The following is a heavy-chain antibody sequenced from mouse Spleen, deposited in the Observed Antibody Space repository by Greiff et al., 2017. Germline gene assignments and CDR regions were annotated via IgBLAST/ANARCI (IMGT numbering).Heavy chain of an antibody. CDR3: TRSGTWGDY. V-gene: IGHV1-15*01. CDR1: GYTFTDYE. J-gene: IGHJ2*01. Sequence: VQLKQSGAELVRPGASVTLSCKASGYTFTDYEMHWVKQTPVHGLEWIGAIDPETGGTAYNQKFRGKAILTADKSSSTAYMELRSLTSEDSAVYYCTRSGTWGDYWGQGTTLTVSS. D-gene: IGHD4-1*01. CDR2: IDPETGGT.